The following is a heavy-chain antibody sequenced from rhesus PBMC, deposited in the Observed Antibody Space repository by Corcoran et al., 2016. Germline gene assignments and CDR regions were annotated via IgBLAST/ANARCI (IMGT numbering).Heavy chain of an antibody. V-gene: IGHV4-76*01. D-gene: IGHD6-25*01. CDR1: GYSISSGYD. J-gene: IGHJ4*01. CDR3: ARDGGSWKGYFDY. Sequence: QVQLQESGPGVVKPSETLSLTCAVSGYSISSGYDWSWIRQPPGKGLEWIGYIYGSSGSTNYNPSLKNRVTISKDTSNNQFSLKLSSVTAADTAVYYCARDGGSWKGYFDYWGQGVLVTVSS. CDR2: IYGSSGST.